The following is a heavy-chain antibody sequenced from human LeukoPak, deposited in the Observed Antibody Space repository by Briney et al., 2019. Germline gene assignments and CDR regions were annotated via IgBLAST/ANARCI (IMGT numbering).Heavy chain of an antibody. J-gene: IGHJ4*02. CDR3: ARSSPLYYDILTGYYGYFDY. V-gene: IGHV4-59*01. CDR2: IYYSGST. D-gene: IGHD3-9*01. CDR1: GGSISSYY. Sequence: SETLSLTCTVSGGSISSYYWSWIRQPPGKGLEWIGYIYYSGSTNYNPSLKSRVTISVDTSKNQFSLKLSSVTAADTAVYYCARSSPLYYDILTGYYGYFDYWGQGTLVTVSS.